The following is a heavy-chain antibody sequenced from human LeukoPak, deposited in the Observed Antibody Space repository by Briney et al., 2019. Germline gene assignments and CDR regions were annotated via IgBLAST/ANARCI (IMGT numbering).Heavy chain of an antibody. CDR3: AGFEASYSSSWYGPKDWYFDL. D-gene: IGHD6-13*01. J-gene: IGHJ2*01. Sequence: SETLSLTCTVSGGSITTSSYYWGWIRQPPGTGLEWIGSIYYSGSTYYNPSPKSRVTISVDTSKNQFSLKLSSVTAADTAVYYCAGFEASYSSSWYGPKDWYFDLWGRGTLVTVSS. V-gene: IGHV4-39*01. CDR1: GGSITTSSYY. CDR2: IYYSGST.